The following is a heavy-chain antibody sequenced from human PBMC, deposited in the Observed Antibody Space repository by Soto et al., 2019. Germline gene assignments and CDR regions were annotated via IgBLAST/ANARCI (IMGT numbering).Heavy chain of an antibody. CDR3: SRGGNWNDVYYYTDV. CDR2: IYYSGST. V-gene: IGHV4-59*08. J-gene: IGHJ6*03. CDR1: GGSISSYY. Sequence: PSETLSLTCTVSGGSISSYYWSWIRQPPGKGLEWIGYIYYSGSTNYNPSLKSRVTISVDTSKNQFSLKLSSVTAADTAVYYCSRGGNWNDVYYYTDVWGKGTTVTGSS. D-gene: IGHD1-1*01.